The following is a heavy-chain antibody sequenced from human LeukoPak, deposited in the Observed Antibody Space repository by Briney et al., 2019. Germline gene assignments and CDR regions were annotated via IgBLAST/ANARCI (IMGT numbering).Heavy chain of an antibody. J-gene: IGHJ4*02. D-gene: IGHD2-15*01. CDR2: ISSSSSYI. V-gene: IGHV3-21*01. CDR1: GFTFSSYS. CDR3: ARDIYCSGGSCLN. Sequence: GGSLRLSCAASGFTFSSYSMNWVRQAPGKGLEWFSSISSSSSYIYYADSVKGRLTISRDNAKNSLYLQMNSLRAEDTAVYYCARDIYCSGGSCLNWGQGTLVTVSS.